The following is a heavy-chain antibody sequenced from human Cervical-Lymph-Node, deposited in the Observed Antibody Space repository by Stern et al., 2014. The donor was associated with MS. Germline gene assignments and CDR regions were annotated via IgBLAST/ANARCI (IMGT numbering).Heavy chain of an antibody. J-gene: IGHJ4*02. CDR2: IYYSGTT. D-gene: IGHD5-12*01. CDR1: GGSISRSTYY. CDR3: ARHDGWLPHY. V-gene: IGHV4-39*01. Sequence: VQLVESGPGLVKPSETLSLTCSVSGGSISRSTYYWGWIRQPPGKGLEWIGSIYYSGTTYYNPSLKSRVTIEPSTHQFSLRPESVTAADTAVYYCARHDGWLPHYWSQGTLVTVSS.